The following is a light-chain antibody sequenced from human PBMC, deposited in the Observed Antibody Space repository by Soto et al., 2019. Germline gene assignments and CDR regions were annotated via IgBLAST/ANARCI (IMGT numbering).Light chain of an antibody. J-gene: IGKJ1*01. V-gene: IGKV1-5*01. CDR2: DVS. CDR1: QNINAW. CDR3: QQYHRYST. Sequence: DIQMTQAPSTLSASVGDRVTITCRASQNINAWLAWYQQKPGKAPKLLIYDVSTLHSGVPSRFSGSASGTEFTLTISNLESDDFATYYCQQYHRYSTFGQGTNVDIK.